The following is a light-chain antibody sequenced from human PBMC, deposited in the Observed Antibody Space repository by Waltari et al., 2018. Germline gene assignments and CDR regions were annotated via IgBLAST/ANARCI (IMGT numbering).Light chain of an antibody. Sequence: EIMLTQSPGTLPLSPGERATLSRRASQSISRFLAWYQQKPGPAPRLLLYDTSTRATGIPDRFSGSGSGTDFSLTISRLEPEDFAVYYCQKYGTLPATFGQGTKVEIK. CDR2: DTS. V-gene: IGKV3-20*01. CDR3: QKYGTLPAT. CDR1: QSISRF. J-gene: IGKJ1*01.